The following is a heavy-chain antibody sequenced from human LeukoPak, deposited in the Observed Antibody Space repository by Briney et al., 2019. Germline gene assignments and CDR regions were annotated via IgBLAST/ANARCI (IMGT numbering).Heavy chain of an antibody. CDR2: VAHKGPTVYSPTLNR. J-gene: IGHJ4*02. D-gene: IGHD3-3*01. V-gene: IGHV4-34*01. CDR1: GAYLSDHY. Sequence: RPSETLSLTCAVYGAYLSDHYWSWIRQSPGKGLQWIGEVAHKGPTVYSPTLNRKYNPSLESRATMSVDPSKNQFSLKLTSVTVADTATYYCVRQGTNSGYYLLDYWGPGHLVTVSS. CDR3: VRQGTNSGYYLLDY.